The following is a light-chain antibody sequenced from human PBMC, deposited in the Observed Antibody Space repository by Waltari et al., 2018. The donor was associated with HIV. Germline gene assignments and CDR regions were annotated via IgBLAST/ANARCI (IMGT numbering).Light chain of an antibody. V-gene: IGLV1-40*01. J-gene: IGLJ2*01. CDR1: SSNIGAGYD. CDR2: GNS. CDR3: QSYDSSLSAPVV. Sequence: QSVLTQPPSVSGAPGQRVTISCTGSSSNIGAGYDVHWYQQLPGTAPKLLIYGNSHRPSGVPDRFSGAKSGTSASLAITGLQAEDEADYYCQSYDSSLSAPVVFGGGTKLTVL.